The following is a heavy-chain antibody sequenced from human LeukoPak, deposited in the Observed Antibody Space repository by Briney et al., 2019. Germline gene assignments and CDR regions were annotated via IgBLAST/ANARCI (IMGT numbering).Heavy chain of an antibody. V-gene: IGHV3-66*01. D-gene: IGHD3-10*01. CDR3: ARDTSTYYYGTGSYDY. Sequence: PGGSLRLSCAASGFTVSDNYMSWVRQAPGKGLEWVSVLYSAGSTFYADSVRGRFTISRDSSRNTLYLQMNSLRAEDTAVYYCARDTSTYYYGTGSYDYWGQGTLVTVSS. CDR2: LYSAGST. J-gene: IGHJ4*02. CDR1: GFTVSDNY.